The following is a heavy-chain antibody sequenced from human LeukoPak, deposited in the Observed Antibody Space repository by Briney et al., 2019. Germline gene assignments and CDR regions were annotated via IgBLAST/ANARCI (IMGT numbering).Heavy chain of an antibody. D-gene: IGHD3-16*01. J-gene: IGHJ6*03. CDR3: ARAAGGYYYYYMDV. Sequence: PSETLTLTCTVSGGSISSYYWSWIRQPPGKGLEWIGYIYYSGSTNYNPSLKSRVTISVDTSKNQFSLKLSSVTAADTAVYYCARAAGGYYYYYMDVWGKGTTVTVSS. V-gene: IGHV4-59*01. CDR1: GGSISSYY. CDR2: IYYSGST.